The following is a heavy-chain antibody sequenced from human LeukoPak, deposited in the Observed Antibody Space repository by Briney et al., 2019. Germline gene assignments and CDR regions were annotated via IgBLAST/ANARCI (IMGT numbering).Heavy chain of an antibody. CDR3: AREEGRWLQLRRFDY. D-gene: IGHD5-24*01. CDR2: ISGSGGST. J-gene: IGHJ4*02. Sequence: AGGSLRLSCAASGITFSSYAMTWVRQAPGKGLEWVSSISGSGGSTYYADSVKGRFTISRDNSKNTLYLQMNSLRAEDTAVYYCAREEGRWLQLRRFDYWGQGTLVTVSS. CDR1: GITFSSYA. V-gene: IGHV3-23*01.